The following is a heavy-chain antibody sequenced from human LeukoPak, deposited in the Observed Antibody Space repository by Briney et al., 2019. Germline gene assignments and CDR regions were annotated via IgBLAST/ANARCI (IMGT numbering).Heavy chain of an antibody. V-gene: IGHV4-39*01. Sequence: SETLSLTCTVSGGSISSSSYYWGWIRQPPGKGLEWIGSIYYSGSTYYNPSLKSRVTISVDTSKTQFSLKLSSVTAADTAVYYCARQDRGYDILTGYYGGGVDYWGQGTLVTVSS. CDR2: IYYSGST. CDR3: ARQDRGYDILTGYYGGGVDY. CDR1: GGSISSSSYY. J-gene: IGHJ4*02. D-gene: IGHD3-9*01.